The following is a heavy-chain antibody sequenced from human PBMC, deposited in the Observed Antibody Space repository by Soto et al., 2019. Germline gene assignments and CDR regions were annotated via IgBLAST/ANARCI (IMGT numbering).Heavy chain of an antibody. V-gene: IGHV3-33*01. Sequence: QVQLVESGGGVVQPGRSLRLSCAASGFTFSSYGMHWVRQAPGKGLEWVAVIWYDGSNKYYADSVKGRFTISRDNSKNTLHLQMNSLRAEHTAVYYCARDGYNWNYTPFDYWGQGTLVTVSS. CDR2: IWYDGSNK. D-gene: IGHD1-7*01. CDR1: GFTFSSYG. CDR3: ARDGYNWNYTPFDY. J-gene: IGHJ4*02.